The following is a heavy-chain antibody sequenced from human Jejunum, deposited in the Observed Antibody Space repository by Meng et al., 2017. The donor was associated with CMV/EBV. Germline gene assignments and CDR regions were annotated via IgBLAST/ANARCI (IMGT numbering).Heavy chain of an antibody. CDR1: GFSFSSYW. J-gene: IGHJ4*02. CDR3: ARRRMPAAANYFDC. Sequence: GFSFSSYWMSWVRQAPGKGLERVANMNQDGSEIYYVDSLKGRFTISRDNAKNSLYLQMNSLRTEDTAVYYCARRRMPAAANYFDCWGQGTLVTVS. CDR2: MNQDGSEI. V-gene: IGHV3-7*01. D-gene: IGHD2-2*01.